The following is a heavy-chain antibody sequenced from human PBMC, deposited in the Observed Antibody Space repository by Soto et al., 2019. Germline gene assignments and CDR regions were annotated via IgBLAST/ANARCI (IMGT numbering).Heavy chain of an antibody. J-gene: IGHJ4*02. CDR3: ARATYYDSSGYYDAPSDY. CDR2: ISYDGSNK. Sequence: QVQLVESGGGVVQPGRSLRLSCAASGFTFSSYAMHWVRQAPGKGLEWVAVISYDGSNKYYADSVKGRFTISRDNYKNTLYLQMNSLRAEDTAVYYCARATYYDSSGYYDAPSDYWGQGTLVTVSS. V-gene: IGHV3-30-3*01. CDR1: GFTFSSYA. D-gene: IGHD3-22*01.